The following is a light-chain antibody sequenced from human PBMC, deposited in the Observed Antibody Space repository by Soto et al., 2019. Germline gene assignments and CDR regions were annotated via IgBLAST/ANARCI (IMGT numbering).Light chain of an antibody. V-gene: IGLV2-14*01. CDR2: EVS. CDR1: SSDVGGYNY. Sequence: QSVLTQPASVSGSPGQSITISCTGTSSDVGGYNYVSWYQQHPGKAPKLMIYEVSNRPSGVSNRFSGSKSCNTASLTISGLQAEDEADYSCSSYTSSSTRVFGTGTKVTVL. CDR3: SSYTSSSTRV. J-gene: IGLJ1*01.